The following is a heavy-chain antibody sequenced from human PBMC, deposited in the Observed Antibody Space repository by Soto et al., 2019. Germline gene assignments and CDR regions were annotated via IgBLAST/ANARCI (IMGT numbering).Heavy chain of an antibody. CDR3: AREIRDYADLNFDY. CDR2: INSDGSST. D-gene: IGHD4-17*01. Sequence: PGGSLRLSCAASGFTFSSYWMHWVRQAPGKGLVWVSRINSDGSSTSYADSVKGRFTISRDNAKNTLYLQMNSLRAEDTAVYYCAREIRDYADLNFDYWGQGTLVTVSS. V-gene: IGHV3-74*01. CDR1: GFTFSSYW. J-gene: IGHJ4*02.